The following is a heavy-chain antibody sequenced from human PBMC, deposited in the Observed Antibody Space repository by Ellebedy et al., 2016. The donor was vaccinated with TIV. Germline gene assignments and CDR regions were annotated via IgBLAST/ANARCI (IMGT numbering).Heavy chain of an antibody. CDR2: TYYRSKWYN. J-gene: IGHJ4*02. Sequence: SQTLSLTCAISGDSVSSNSAAWNWLRPSPSSGLDWLGRTYYRSKWYNDYAVSVTHRITINPDTSKNQFSLQLNSVTPEDTAVYYCARDQAYYGSGSYYNFDYWGQGTLVTVSS. CDR3: ARDQAYYGSGSYYNFDY. V-gene: IGHV6-1*01. D-gene: IGHD3-10*01. CDR1: GDSVSSNSAA.